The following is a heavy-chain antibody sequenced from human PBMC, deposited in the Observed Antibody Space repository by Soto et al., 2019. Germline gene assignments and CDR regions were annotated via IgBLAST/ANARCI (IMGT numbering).Heavy chain of an antibody. CDR3: AKAIRDSSSSLNWFDP. D-gene: IGHD6-6*01. CDR2: ISGRGGGT. CDR1: GFTFSTYA. Sequence: GGSLRLSCAASGFTFSTYARSWVRQAPGKGLEWVSAISGRGGGTYYADSVKGRFTISRDNSKNTLYLQMNSLRAEDTAVYYCAKAIRDSSSSLNWFDPWGQGTLLTVSS. V-gene: IGHV3-23*01. J-gene: IGHJ5*02.